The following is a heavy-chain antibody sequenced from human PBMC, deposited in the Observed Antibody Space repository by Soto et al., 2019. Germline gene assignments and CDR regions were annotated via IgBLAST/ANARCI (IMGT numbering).Heavy chain of an antibody. V-gene: IGHV1-46*01. J-gene: IGHJ4*02. CDR2: ISLSGGNA. CDR1: GYSFSSYF. Sequence: QVQLVQSGAEVKRPGASVKISCKASGYSFSSYFIHWVRQAPGHGLEWFGRISLSGGNANYAQKLQGRVAMSRDTSTNTVFMELRSLRSEDTAVYYCARAPYISSSFRFDYWGKGPLVPVS. D-gene: IGHD6-6*01. CDR3: ARAPYISSSFRFDY.